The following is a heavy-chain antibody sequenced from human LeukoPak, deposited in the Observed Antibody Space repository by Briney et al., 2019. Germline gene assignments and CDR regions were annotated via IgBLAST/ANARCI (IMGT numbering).Heavy chain of an antibody. D-gene: IGHD6-19*01. Sequence: ASVKVSCKASGYTFTGYYMHWVRQAPGQGLEWMGWINPNSGGTNYAQTFQGRVTMTRDTSISTAYMELSRLRSDDTAVYYCARGADQWPGKPFDYWGQGTLVTVSS. J-gene: IGHJ4*02. CDR3: ARGADQWPGKPFDY. CDR2: INPNSGGT. V-gene: IGHV1-2*02. CDR1: GYTFTGYY.